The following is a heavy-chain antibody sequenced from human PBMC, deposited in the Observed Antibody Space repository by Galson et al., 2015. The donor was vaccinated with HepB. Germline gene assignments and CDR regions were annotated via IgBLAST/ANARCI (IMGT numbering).Heavy chain of an antibody. D-gene: IGHD3-10*01. CDR1: GFTFEDYA. Sequence: SLRLSCAASGFTFEDYAMHWVRQVPGKGLEWVSGISWNSDFTGYADSVRGRFTISRDNAKYFLYLRMNSLRPEDTALYYCAQDLTYYYGSGSYFVGMDVWGQGTTVTVSS. J-gene: IGHJ6*02. CDR3: AQDLTYYYGSGSYFVGMDV. V-gene: IGHV3-9*01. CDR2: ISWNSDFT.